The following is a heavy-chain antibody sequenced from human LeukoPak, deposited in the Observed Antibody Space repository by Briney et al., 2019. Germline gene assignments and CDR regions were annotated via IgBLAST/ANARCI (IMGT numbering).Heavy chain of an antibody. CDR3: ARENYYDSSGYYGPYYFDY. CDR1: GGSISSGGYY. V-gene: IGHV4-30-2*01. J-gene: IGHJ4*02. CDR2: IYHSGTT. Sequence: PSETLSLTCTVSGGSISSGGYYWSWIRQPPGKGLEWIGYIYHSGTTYYNPSLKSRVTMSVDRSKNQFSLKLSSVTAADTAVYYCARENYYDSSGYYGPYYFDYWGQGTLVTVSS. D-gene: IGHD3-22*01.